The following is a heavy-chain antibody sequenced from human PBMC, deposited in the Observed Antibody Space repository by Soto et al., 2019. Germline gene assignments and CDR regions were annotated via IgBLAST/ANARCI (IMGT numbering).Heavy chain of an antibody. Sequence: SETLSLTCTVSGGSISSRGYYWGWIRQPPGKGLEWIGTIYYSGSTYYNPSLKSRVTISVDKSKNQFSLKLSSVTAADTAVYYCARWGYYDILTGYPPYYFDYWGQGTLVTVSS. CDR3: ARWGYYDILTGYPPYYFDY. CDR1: GGSISSRGYY. D-gene: IGHD3-9*01. CDR2: IYYSGST. V-gene: IGHV4-39*07. J-gene: IGHJ4*02.